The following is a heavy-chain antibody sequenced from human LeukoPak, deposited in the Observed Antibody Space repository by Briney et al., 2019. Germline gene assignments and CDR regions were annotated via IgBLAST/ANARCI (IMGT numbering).Heavy chain of an antibody. V-gene: IGHV1-46*01. CDR1: GYTFTSYY. CDR3: ARAAVSPLYYLDS. Sequence: ASVKVSCKASGYTFTSYYMHWVRQAPGQGLEWMGLINPSGGSTNYAQKFQVRVAMTRDTSTSTVYMELSSLRSEDTAVYYCARAAVSPLYYLDSWGPGTLVIVSS. CDR2: INPSGGST. J-gene: IGHJ4*02. D-gene: IGHD6-19*01.